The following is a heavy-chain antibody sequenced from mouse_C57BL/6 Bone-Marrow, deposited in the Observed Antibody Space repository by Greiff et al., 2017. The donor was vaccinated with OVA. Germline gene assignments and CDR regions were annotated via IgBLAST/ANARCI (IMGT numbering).Heavy chain of an antibody. CDR1: GFTFSSYA. V-gene: IGHV5-9-1*02. D-gene: IGHD1-1*01. J-gene: IGHJ1*03. CDR2: ISSGGDYI. CDR3: TRDRGGSSYRWYFDV. Sequence: DVMLVESGEGLVKPGGSLKLSCAASGFTFSSYAMSWVRQTPEKRLEWVAYISSGGDYIYYADTVKGRFTISRDNARNTLYLQMSSLKSEDTAMYYCTRDRGGSSYRWYFDVWGTGTTVTVSS.